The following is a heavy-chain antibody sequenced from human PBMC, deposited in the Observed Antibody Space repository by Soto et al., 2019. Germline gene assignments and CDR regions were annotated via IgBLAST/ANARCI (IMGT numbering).Heavy chain of an antibody. CDR2: ISYSGTT. CDR1: GGSLSSYY. Sequence: QVQLQESGPGLVKPSETLSLTCTVSGGSLSSYYWSWIRRPPGMGLEWIASISYSGTTNYNSSLKSRVTIAIDTSKNQFPLKVNSVTAADTAVYYCAREGYNFGPFDYWGQGALVTVSS. CDR3: AREGYNFGPFDY. V-gene: IGHV4-59*01. J-gene: IGHJ4*02. D-gene: IGHD5-18*01.